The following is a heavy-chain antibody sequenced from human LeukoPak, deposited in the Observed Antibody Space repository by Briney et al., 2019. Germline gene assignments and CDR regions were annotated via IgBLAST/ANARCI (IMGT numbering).Heavy chain of an antibody. V-gene: IGHV4-31*03. CDR2: IYYSGST. CDR1: GGSISSGGYY. CDR3: ARGEQLWYYYFDY. J-gene: IGHJ4*02. D-gene: IGHD5-18*01. Sequence: PSETLSLTCTVSGGSISSGGYYWSWIRQHPGKGLEWIGYIYYSGSTYYNPSLKSRVTISVDTSKNQFSLKLSSVTAADTAVYYCARGEQLWYYYFDYWGQGTLVTVSS.